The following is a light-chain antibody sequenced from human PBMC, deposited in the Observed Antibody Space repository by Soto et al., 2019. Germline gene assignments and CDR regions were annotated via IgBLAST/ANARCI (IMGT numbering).Light chain of an antibody. V-gene: IGLV3-21*02. CDR2: DNS. CDR3: QVWDSTSDHIV. CDR1: NIGSKS. J-gene: IGLJ1*01. Sequence: SYELTQPPSVSVAPGQTARITCGGSNIGSKSVHWYQQKPGQAPVLVVYDNSDRPSGIPERFSGSNSGNTATLTISRVEAGDEADYYCQVWDSTSDHIVFGTGTKGTVL.